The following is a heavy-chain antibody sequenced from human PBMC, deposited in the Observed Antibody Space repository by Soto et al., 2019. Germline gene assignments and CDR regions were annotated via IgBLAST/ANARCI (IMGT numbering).Heavy chain of an antibody. CDR3: ARTIWSGYFQADY. CDR2: ISSSSST. J-gene: IGHJ4*02. CDR1: GFTFSTYS. V-gene: IGHV3-48*02. Sequence: EVQLVESGGGLVQPGGSQRLSCVASGFTFSTYSMNWVRQAPGKGLEWISYISSSSSTTYADSVKGRFTISRDNAKNSLYLQMNSLRDEDTAVYYCARTIWSGYFQADYWGQGTLVTVSS. D-gene: IGHD3-3*01.